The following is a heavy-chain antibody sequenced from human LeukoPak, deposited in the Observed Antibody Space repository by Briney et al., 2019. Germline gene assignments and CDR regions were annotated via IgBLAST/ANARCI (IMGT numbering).Heavy chain of an antibody. Sequence: SETLSLTCAVYGGSFSGYYWSWIRQPPGKGLEWIGEINHSGSTNYNPSLKSRVTISVDTSKNQFSLKLSSVTAADTAVYYCARGWGMVPDYWGQGTLVTVSS. CDR1: GGSFSGYY. CDR2: INHSGST. V-gene: IGHV4-34*01. J-gene: IGHJ4*02. CDR3: ARGWGMVPDY. D-gene: IGHD3-16*01.